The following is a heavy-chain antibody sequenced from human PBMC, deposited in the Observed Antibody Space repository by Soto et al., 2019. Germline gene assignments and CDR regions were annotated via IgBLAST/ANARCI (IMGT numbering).Heavy chain of an antibody. Sequence: QVQLVESGGGVVQPGRSLRLSCAASGFTFSSYGMHWVRQAPGKGLEWVAVISYDGSNKYYADSVKGRFTISRDNSKNTLYLQMTSLRAEDTAVYYCAKLETTVTTTDAFDIWGQGTMVTVSS. CDR1: GFTFSSYG. CDR3: AKLETTVTTTDAFDI. CDR2: ISYDGSNK. V-gene: IGHV3-30*18. J-gene: IGHJ3*02. D-gene: IGHD4-17*01.